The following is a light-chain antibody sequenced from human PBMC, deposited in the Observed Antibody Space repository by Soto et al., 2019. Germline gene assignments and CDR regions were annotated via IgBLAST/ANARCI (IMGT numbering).Light chain of an antibody. J-gene: IGLJ2*01. V-gene: IGLV2-14*01. Sequence: QSVLTQTASVSASPGQSSTISCTGTSSDIGAYNSVSWYQQHPGKAPQLMIYDVSSRPSGISSRFSGSKSGNTASLTISGLLADDDADYYCASYTSARIRVFGGGTTLTVL. CDR3: ASYTSARIRV. CDR2: DVS. CDR1: SSDIGAYNS.